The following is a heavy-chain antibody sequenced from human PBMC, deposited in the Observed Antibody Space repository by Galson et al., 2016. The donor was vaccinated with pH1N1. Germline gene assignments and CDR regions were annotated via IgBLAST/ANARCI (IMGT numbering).Heavy chain of an antibody. Sequence: SLRLSCAASGFTFSSYGMHWVRQAPGKGLEWVARIWYDGSVTYHADSVMGRFTISRDNSKNTQYLQMNSLRAEDTAVYYCAKERHGDYALLYGMDVWGQGTTVIVSS. CDR1: GFTFSSYG. D-gene: IGHD4-17*01. CDR2: IWYDGSVT. CDR3: AKERHGDYALLYGMDV. V-gene: IGHV3-33*06. J-gene: IGHJ6*02.